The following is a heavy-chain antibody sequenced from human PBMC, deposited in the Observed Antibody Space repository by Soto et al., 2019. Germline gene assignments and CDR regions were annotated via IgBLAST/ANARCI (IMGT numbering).Heavy chain of an antibody. CDR1: GFIFSDYY. V-gene: IGHV3-11*01. CDR2: ISNSGDNI. J-gene: IGHJ4*02. D-gene: IGHD3-22*01. Sequence: QVQLVESGGGLVKPGGSLRLSCAASGFIFSDYYMSWIRQAPGKGLECVSYISNSGDNIYYADSVKGRFTISRDNAKNSLYLQMNRLRADDTAVYYCARDRWYYDPSGYYLDYWGQGTLVTVSS. CDR3: ARDRWYYDPSGYYLDY.